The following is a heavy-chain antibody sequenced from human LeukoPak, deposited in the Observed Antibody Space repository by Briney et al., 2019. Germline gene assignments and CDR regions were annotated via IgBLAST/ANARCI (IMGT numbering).Heavy chain of an antibody. CDR3: ARHTYSSGWYPGPMGY. V-gene: IGHV4-39*01. Sequence: SETLSLTCTVSGGSISSSSYYWGWIRQPPGKGLECIGSIYYSGNTYYNPSLKSRVTISVDTSKNSFSLKLSSVTAADTAVYYCARHTYSSGWYPGPMGYWGEGTLVTVSS. J-gene: IGHJ4*02. D-gene: IGHD6-19*01. CDR2: IYYSGNT. CDR1: GGSISSSSYY.